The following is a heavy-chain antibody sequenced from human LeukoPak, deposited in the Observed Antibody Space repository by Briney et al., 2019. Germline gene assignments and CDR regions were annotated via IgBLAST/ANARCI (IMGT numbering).Heavy chain of an antibody. CDR3: ARGVRYFDWLSGSASFDY. CDR2: ISAYNGNT. J-gene: IGHJ4*02. CDR1: GYTFTSYY. V-gene: IGHV1-18*04. Sequence: ASVKVSCKASGYTFTSYYMHWVRQAPGQGLEWMGWISAYNGNTNYAQKLQGRVTMTTDTSTSTAYMELRSLRSDDTAVYYCARGVRYFDWLSGSASFDYWGQGTLVTVSS. D-gene: IGHD3-9*01.